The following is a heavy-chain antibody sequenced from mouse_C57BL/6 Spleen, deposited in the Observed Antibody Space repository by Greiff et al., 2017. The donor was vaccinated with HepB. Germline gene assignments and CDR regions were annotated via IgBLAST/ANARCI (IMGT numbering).Heavy chain of an antibody. Sequence: VQLQQSGPELVKPGASVKISCKASGYAFSSSWMNWVKQRPGKGLEWIGRIYPGDGDTNYNGKFKGKATLTADKSSSTAYMQLSSLTSEDSAVYFGARGITTSFAYWGQGTLVTVSA. CDR2: IYPGDGDT. CDR1: GYAFSSSW. D-gene: IGHD2-4*01. V-gene: IGHV1-82*01. J-gene: IGHJ3*01. CDR3: ARGITTSFAY.